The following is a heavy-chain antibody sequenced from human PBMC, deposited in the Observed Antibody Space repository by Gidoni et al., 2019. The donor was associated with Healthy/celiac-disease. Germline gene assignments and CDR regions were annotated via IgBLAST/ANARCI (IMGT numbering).Heavy chain of an antibody. CDR2: IIPIFGTA. J-gene: IGHJ6*03. CDR3: ARDGGYSYGQVAYYYYYMDV. D-gene: IGHD5-18*01. Sequence: QVQLVQSGAEVKKHGSSVKVSCKASGGPFSSYAISWVRQAPGQGLEWMEGIIPIFGTANYAQKFQGRVTITADKSTSTAYMELSSLRSEDTAVYYCARDGGYSYGQVAYYYYYMDVWGKGTTVTVSS. CDR1: GGPFSSYA. V-gene: IGHV1-69*06.